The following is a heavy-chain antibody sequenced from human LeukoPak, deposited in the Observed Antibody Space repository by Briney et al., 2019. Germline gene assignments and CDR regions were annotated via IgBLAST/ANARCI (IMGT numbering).Heavy chain of an antibody. J-gene: IGHJ4*02. V-gene: IGHV3-30*02. D-gene: IGHD3-16*01. CDR1: GFTLRSNG. CDR3: AKDQPFGPFDY. Sequence: GGSLRLXCAASGFTLRSNGMHWVRQAPGKELEWVAFVRYDGSEKYYADSVKGRFTISRDNSKNMLYMEMNSLRTEDTAVYYCAKDQPFGPFDYWGQGSLVTVSS. CDR2: VRYDGSEK.